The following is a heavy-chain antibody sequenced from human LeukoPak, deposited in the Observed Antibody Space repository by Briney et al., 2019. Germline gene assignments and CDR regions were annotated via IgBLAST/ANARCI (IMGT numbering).Heavy chain of an antibody. CDR1: GFTFSSYA. V-gene: IGHV3-64D*06. J-gene: IGHJ4*02. D-gene: IGHD1-26*01. Sequence: GGSLRLSCSASGFTFSSYAMHCVRHAPGKGLEDGSAISSNGGSTYYADSVKSRFTISRDNSKKTPYLQMSSLSAEDTAVYYCVSDLGELLPIDYWGQGELVTVSS. CDR3: VSDLGELLPIDY. CDR2: ISSNGGST.